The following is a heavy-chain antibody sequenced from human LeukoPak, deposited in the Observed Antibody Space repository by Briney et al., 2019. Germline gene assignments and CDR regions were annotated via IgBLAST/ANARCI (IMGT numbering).Heavy chain of an antibody. V-gene: IGHV3-48*03. D-gene: IGHD4/OR15-4a*01. CDR3: ARDPMVDAHFDY. CDR1: GFTFSSYE. CDR2: ISSSGRTI. J-gene: IGHJ4*02. Sequence: GGSLRLSCAASGFTFSSYEMNWDRQAPGKGLEWVSYISSSGRTIYYADSVKGRFTISRDNAKNSLYLQMNSLRAEDTAVYYCARDPMVDAHFDYWGQGTLVTVSS.